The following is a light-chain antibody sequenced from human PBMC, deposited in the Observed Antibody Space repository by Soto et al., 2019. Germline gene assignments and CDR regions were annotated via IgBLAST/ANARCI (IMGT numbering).Light chain of an antibody. J-gene: IGKJ5*01. CDR1: QSVRSSY. V-gene: IGKV3-20*01. CDR3: QQCGSSPIT. CDR2: GAS. Sequence: VLTQSPGMLSVSPGELATLACRASQSVRSSYLAWYQQKPGQAPRLLIYGASSRATGIPARFSGSGSGTDFTLTISRLEPEDFAVYYCQQCGSSPITFGQGTRLEIK.